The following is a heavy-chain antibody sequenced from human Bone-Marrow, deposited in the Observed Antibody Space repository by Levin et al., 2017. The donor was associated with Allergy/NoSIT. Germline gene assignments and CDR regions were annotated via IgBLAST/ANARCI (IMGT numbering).Heavy chain of an antibody. J-gene: IGHJ4*02. CDR3: TRTWSSAGFSPDFDY. D-gene: IGHD2-8*01. Sequence: ASVKVSCKTSGYTFTGYYLHWVRQAPGQGLEWMGRIHCNSGGTNYAQKFQGRVTMTRDTSINTAYMELSNLNSDDTAVYYCTRTWSSAGFSPDFDYWGQGTLVTVSS. CDR1: GYTFTGYY. V-gene: IGHV1-2*06. CDR2: IHCNSGGT.